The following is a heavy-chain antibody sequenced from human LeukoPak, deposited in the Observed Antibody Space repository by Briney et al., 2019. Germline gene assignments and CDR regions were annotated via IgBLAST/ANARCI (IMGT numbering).Heavy chain of an antibody. D-gene: IGHD4-17*01. J-gene: IGHJ4*02. CDR2: IKSKTEGGTT. V-gene: IGHV3-15*01. CDR3: TTDQTTANDY. CDR1: GFTFSNAW. Sequence: SGGSLRLSCAASGFTFSNAWMSWVRQAPGKGLEWVGRIKSKTEGGTTDYAAPVKGRFTISRDDSKNTLYLQMNSLKTEDTAVYYCTTDQTTANDYWGQGTLVTVSS.